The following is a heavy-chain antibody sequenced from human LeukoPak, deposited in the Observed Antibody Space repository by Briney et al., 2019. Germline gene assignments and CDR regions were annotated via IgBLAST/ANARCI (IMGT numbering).Heavy chain of an antibody. D-gene: IGHD3-22*01. CDR1: GFTVSSDY. J-gene: IGHJ4*02. CDR3: ASYYYDSSGYYWNY. V-gene: IGHV3-66*01. CDR2: IYSGGST. Sequence: GGSLRLSCAASGFTVSSDYMSWVRQAPGKGLEWVSVIYSGGSTYYADSVKGRFTISRDNSKNTLYLQMNSLRAEDTAVYYCASYYYDSSGYYWNYWGQGTLATVSS.